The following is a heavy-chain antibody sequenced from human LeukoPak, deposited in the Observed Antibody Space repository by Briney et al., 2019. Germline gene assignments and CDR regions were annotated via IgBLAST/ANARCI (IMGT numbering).Heavy chain of an antibody. V-gene: IGHV3-53*01. CDR1: GFTVSSNY. J-gene: IGHJ4*02. D-gene: IGHD4-23*01. Sequence: VGSLRLSCAASGFTVSSNYMSWVRQAPGKGPEWVSVIYSGGSTYYADSVKGRFTISRDNSKNTLYLQMNSLRAEDTAVYYCARRLTVAHFDYWGQGTLVTVSS. CDR3: ARRLTVAHFDY. CDR2: IYSGGST.